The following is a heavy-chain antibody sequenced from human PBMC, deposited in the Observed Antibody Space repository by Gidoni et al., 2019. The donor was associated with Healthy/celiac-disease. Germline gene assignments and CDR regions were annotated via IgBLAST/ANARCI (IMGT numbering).Heavy chain of an antibody. CDR1: GFTFSSYW. V-gene: IGHV3-7*01. J-gene: IGHJ4*02. CDR3: ARVPDFWSGYWYFDY. Sequence: EVQLVESGGGLVQPGGSLRLSYAASGFTFSSYWMSWVRQAPGKGLEWVANIKQDGSEKYYVDSVKGRFTISRDNAKNSLYLQMNSLRAEDTAVYYCARVPDFWSGYWYFDYWGQGTLVTVSS. CDR2: IKQDGSEK. D-gene: IGHD3-3*01.